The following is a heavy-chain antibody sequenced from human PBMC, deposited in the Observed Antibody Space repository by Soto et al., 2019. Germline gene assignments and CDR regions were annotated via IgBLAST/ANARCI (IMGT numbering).Heavy chain of an antibody. V-gene: IGHV3-23*01. CDR1: GFTFDIYA. Sequence: EVQLLESGGGLVQPGGSLRLSCAASGFTFDIYAMSWVRQAPGKGLEWVSTIIGSGGTPYYADSVKGRFTISRDNSKNTLYVQMNSRRADDTAEYYCAKHSCYAHYYDMDVWGQGTTVTVSS. CDR3: AKHSCYAHYYDMDV. CDR2: IIGSGGTP. J-gene: IGHJ6*02. D-gene: IGHD5-12*01.